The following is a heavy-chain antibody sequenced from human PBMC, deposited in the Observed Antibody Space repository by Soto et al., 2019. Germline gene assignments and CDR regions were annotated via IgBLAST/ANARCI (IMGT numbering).Heavy chain of an antibody. CDR2: ISYDGSIK. V-gene: IGHV3-30*18. D-gene: IGHD5-18*01. CDR1: GFTFRGYG. J-gene: IGHJ6*02. Sequence: GGSLRLSCAASGFTFRGYGMHWVRQAPGRGLEWVAPISYDGSIKYYADSVRGRFTISRDNSKNTLYLQMNSLRAEDTAVYYCANSEYSRYKNIDVWGQGTTVTVSS. CDR3: ANSEYSRYKNIDV.